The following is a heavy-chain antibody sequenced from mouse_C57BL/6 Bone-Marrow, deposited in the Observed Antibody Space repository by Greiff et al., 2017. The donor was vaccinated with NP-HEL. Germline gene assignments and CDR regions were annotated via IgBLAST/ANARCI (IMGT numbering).Heavy chain of an antibody. CDR3: ASPFLNGSSRYYFDY. CDR1: GFNIKDYY. Sequence: EVQLQQSGAELVKPGASVKLSCTASGFNIKDYYMHWVKQRTKQGLEWIGRIDPEDGETKYAPKFQGKATITADTSSNTAYLQLSSLTSEDTAVYYCASPFLNGSSRYYFDYWGQGTTLTVSS. D-gene: IGHD1-1*01. V-gene: IGHV14-2*01. CDR2: IDPEDGET. J-gene: IGHJ2*01.